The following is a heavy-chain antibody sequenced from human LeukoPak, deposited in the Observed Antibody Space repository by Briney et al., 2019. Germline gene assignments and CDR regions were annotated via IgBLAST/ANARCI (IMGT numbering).Heavy chain of an antibody. V-gene: IGHV4-59*08. D-gene: IGHD2-15*01. J-gene: IGHJ5*02. CDR1: GGSISSYC. CDR3: ARRIIGYWFDP. CDR2: IYYSGST. Sequence: SETLSLTCTVSGGSISSYCWSWIRQPPGKGLEWIGYIYYSGSTNYNPSLESRVIISVDTSKNQFSLKLSSVTAADTAVYYCARRIIGYWFDPWGQGTQVTVSS.